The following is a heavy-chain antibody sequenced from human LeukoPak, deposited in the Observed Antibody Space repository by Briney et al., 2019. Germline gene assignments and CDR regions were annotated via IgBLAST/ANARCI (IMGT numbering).Heavy chain of an antibody. CDR2: ISGSGGST. CDR1: GFTFSSYA. V-gene: IGHV3-23*01. Sequence: GGSLRLSCAASGFTFSSYAMSWVRQAPGKGLEWVSVISGSGGSTYYADSVKGRFTISRDNSKNTLYLQMNSLRAEDTAVYYCANPEGHDYSPRGLSEFDYWGQGTLVTVS. CDR3: ANPEGHDYSPRGLSEFDY. J-gene: IGHJ4*02. D-gene: IGHD4/OR15-4a*01.